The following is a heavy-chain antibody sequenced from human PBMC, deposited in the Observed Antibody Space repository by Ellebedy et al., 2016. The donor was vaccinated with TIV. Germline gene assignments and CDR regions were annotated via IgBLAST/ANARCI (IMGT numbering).Heavy chain of an antibody. CDR3: AKGSSSGFNYDRVGFEY. V-gene: IGHV3-23*01. CDR1: GFTFRSFA. D-gene: IGHD3-16*01. J-gene: IGHJ4*02. CDR2: INADAVST. Sequence: GGSLRLSCVASGFTFRSFAMHWVRQAPGKGLEWLSVINADAVSTYHADSVKGRFTITRDNSKNTLYLQMNSPRVEDTAVYYCAKGSSSGFNYDRVGFEYWGQGTLVTVSS.